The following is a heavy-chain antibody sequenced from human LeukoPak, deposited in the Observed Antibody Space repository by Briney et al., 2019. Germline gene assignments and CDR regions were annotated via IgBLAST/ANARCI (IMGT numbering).Heavy chain of an antibody. CDR2: ISSSSNTI. CDR3: ARFPKDYYYYYMDV. V-gene: IGHV3-48*01. CDR1: GFAFSDYS. Sequence: GGSLRLSCAASGFAFSDYSMNWVRQAPGKGLEWVSYISSSSNTIYYADSVKGRFTISRDNAKNSLYLQMNSLRAEDTAVYYCARFPKDYYYYYMDVWGKGTTVTVSS. J-gene: IGHJ6*03.